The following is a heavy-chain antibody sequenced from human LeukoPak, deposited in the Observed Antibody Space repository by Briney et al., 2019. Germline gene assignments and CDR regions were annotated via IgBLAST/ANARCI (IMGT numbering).Heavy chain of an antibody. V-gene: IGHV1-2*02. CDR1: EYTFTDYY. CDR2: INPNSGGT. J-gene: IGHJ5*02. CDR3: VRFGSRSSPTSYNWFDP. Sequence: ASVKVSCKASEYTFTDYYMHWVRQAPGQGLKWMGWINPNSGGTKYAQKFQGRVTMTRDTSISTVYMELSRLRSDDTAVYYCVRFGSRSSPTSYNWFDPWGQGTLVTVSA. D-gene: IGHD6-13*01.